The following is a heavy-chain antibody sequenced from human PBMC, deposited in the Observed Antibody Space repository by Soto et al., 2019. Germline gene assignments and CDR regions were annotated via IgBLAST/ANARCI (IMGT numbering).Heavy chain of an antibody. CDR3: ARSWRYCSSTSCYPHYMDV. D-gene: IGHD2-2*01. J-gene: IGHJ6*03. V-gene: IGHV1-8*01. CDR1: GYTFTSYD. CDR2: MNPNSGNT. Sequence: ASVKVSCKASGYTFTSYDINWVRQATGQGLEWMGWMNPNSGNTGYAQKFQGRVTMTRNTSISTAYMELSSLRSEDTAVYYCARSWRYCSSTSCYPHYMDVWGKGTTVTVSS.